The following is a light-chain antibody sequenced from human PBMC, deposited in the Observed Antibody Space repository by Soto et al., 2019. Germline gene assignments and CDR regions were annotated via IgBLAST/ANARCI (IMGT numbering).Light chain of an antibody. CDR1: NSDVGGYNF. CDR3: CSYTDSFYV. V-gene: IGLV2-11*01. Sequence: QSALTQPRSVSGSPGQSVTISCTGTNSDVGGYNFVSWYQQYPGKVTKLMIYDVSKRSSGVPDRFSGSKSGNTASLTISGLQAEDEADYYCCSYTDSFYVFGTGTKVTVL. J-gene: IGLJ1*01. CDR2: DVS.